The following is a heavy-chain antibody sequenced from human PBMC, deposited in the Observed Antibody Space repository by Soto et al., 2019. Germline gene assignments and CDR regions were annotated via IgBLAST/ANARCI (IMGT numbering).Heavy chain of an antibody. CDR3: AKGYSYGVFGY. D-gene: IGHD5-18*01. J-gene: IGHJ4*02. Sequence: QVQLVESGGGVVQPGRSLRLSCAASGFTFSSYGMHWVRQAPGKGLEWVAVISYGGSNKYYADSVKGRFTISRDNSKNTLYLQMNSLRAEDTAVYYCAKGYSYGVFGYWGQGTLVTVSS. V-gene: IGHV3-30*18. CDR1: GFTFSSYG. CDR2: ISYGGSNK.